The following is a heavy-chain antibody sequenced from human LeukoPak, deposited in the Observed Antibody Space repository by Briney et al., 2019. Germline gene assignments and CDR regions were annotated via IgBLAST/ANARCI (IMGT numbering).Heavy chain of an antibody. CDR1: GGSIRMNY. Sequence: SETLSLTCTVSGGSIRMNYWSWIRQSPGKGLEWIGYMYDSGSTNYNPSFTSRVAISVDTSKNQFSLKLTSVTAADTAVYYCAREHCSGGSCYSIYYYYYMDVWGKGTTVTVSS. D-gene: IGHD2-15*01. CDR2: MYDSGST. V-gene: IGHV4-59*01. J-gene: IGHJ6*03. CDR3: AREHCSGGSCYSIYYYYYMDV.